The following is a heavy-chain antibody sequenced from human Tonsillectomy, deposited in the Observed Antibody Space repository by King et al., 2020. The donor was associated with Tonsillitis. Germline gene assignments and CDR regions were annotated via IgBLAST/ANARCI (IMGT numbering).Heavy chain of an antibody. CDR3: ARFITGTTYAFAI. Sequence: VQLVESGGGVVQPGRSLRLSCAASGFTFSNYGMHWVRQAPGKGLEWVAVIWYDGSNKYYADSVKGRFTISRDNPKNTLYLQMNSLRAEDTAIYYCARFITGTTYAFAIWGQGTMVSVSS. CDR2: IWYDGSNK. D-gene: IGHD1-7*01. CDR1: GFTFSNYG. V-gene: IGHV3-33*01. J-gene: IGHJ3*02.